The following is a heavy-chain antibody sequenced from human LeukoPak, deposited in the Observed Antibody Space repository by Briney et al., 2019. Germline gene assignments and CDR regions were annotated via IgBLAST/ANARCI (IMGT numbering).Heavy chain of an antibody. CDR3: ARDPYYGSGPFRLF. D-gene: IGHD2-21*01. V-gene: IGHV3-21*06. Sequence: GGSLRLSCAASGYSFSTYGMHWVRQAPGKGLDWVASIDSTSRFIEYADSVKGRFTISRDNGRASVYLQMDSLRDEDTALYFCARDPYYGSGPFRLFRGQGVLVAVTS. CDR1: GYSFSTYG. CDR2: IDSTSRFI. J-gene: IGHJ4*02.